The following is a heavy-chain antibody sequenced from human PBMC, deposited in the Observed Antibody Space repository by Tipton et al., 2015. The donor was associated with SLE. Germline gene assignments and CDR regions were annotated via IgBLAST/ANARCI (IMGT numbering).Heavy chain of an antibody. D-gene: IGHD1-26*01. CDR3: ARVGRVDRAFDI. CDR2: IYDSGNY. J-gene: IGHJ3*02. V-gene: IGHV4-59*08. Sequence: TLSLTCSVSGGSLSSHYWSWIRQAPGKGLEWMGYIYDSGNYNYNPSLKSRVTMSVDTSKNQVSLNLNSVTAADTAVYYCARVGRVDRAFDIWGQGTMVTVSS. CDR1: GGSLSSHY.